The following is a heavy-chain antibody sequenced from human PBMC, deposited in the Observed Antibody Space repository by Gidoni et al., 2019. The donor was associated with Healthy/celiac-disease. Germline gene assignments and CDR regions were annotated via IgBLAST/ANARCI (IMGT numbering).Heavy chain of an antibody. CDR3: ARLEPIVVVPAAIGWFDP. CDR2: TYYSGST. CDR1: GGSISSGGYY. Sequence: QVQLQESGPGLVKPSQTLSLTCTVSGGSISSGGYYWSWIRQHPGKGLEWIGYTYYSGSTYYNPSLKSRVTISVDTSKNQFSLKLSSVTAADTAVYYCARLEPIVVVPAAIGWFDPWGQGTLVTVSS. V-gene: IGHV4-31*03. D-gene: IGHD2-2*01. J-gene: IGHJ5*02.